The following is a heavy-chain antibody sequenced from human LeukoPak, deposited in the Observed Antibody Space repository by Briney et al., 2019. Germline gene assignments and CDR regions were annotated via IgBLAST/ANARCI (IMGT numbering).Heavy chain of an antibody. D-gene: IGHD6-13*01. V-gene: IGHV3-11*01. J-gene: IGHJ4*02. CDR1: GFTFSDYY. Sequence: GGSLRLSCAASGFTFSDYYISWVRHAPGKGLEWGSHISSSGSTIYYAGSVKGRFTISRDNANNSLDLQMNSLRAEDTAVYYCAGDKPSSWPGAGDYWGQGTQVTVCS. CDR3: AGDKPSSWPGAGDY. CDR2: ISSSGSTI.